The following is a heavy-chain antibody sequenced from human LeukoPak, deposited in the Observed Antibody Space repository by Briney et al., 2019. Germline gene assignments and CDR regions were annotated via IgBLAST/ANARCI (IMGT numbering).Heavy chain of an antibody. Sequence: SETLSLTCTVSSGSISNYYWSWIRQPPGKGLEWVGYIYYSESTKYNPSLKSRLTISVDTSKNQFSLRLTSVTAADTAVYYCARHISGATKELSVFDIWGQGTMVNVSS. CDR1: SGSISNYY. J-gene: IGHJ3*02. D-gene: IGHD1-20*01. CDR3: ARHISGATKELSVFDI. V-gene: IGHV4-59*08. CDR2: IYYSEST.